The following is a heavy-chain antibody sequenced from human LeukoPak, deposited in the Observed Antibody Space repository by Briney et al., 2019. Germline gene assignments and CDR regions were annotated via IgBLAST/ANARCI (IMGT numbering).Heavy chain of an antibody. CDR1: GFTFSSYS. J-gene: IGHJ6*02. CDR3: ARVKPGREDYYYYGMDV. Sequence: GGSLRLSCAASGFTFSSYSMNWVRQAPGKGLERVSSISSSSSYIYYADSVKGRFTISRDNAKNSLYLQMNSLRAEDTAVYYCARVKPGREDYYYYGMDVWGQGTTVTVSS. V-gene: IGHV3-21*01. D-gene: IGHD1-26*01. CDR2: ISSSSSYI.